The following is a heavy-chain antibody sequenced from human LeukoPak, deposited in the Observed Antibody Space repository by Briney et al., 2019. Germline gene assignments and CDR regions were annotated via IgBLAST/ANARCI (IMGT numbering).Heavy chain of an antibody. J-gene: IGHJ4*02. CDR1: GGSISTYY. CDR2: IYYSGNA. D-gene: IGHD6-13*01. CDR3: ASSSAGPGGASDY. Sequence: PSETLSLTCTVSGGSISTYYWNWIRQPPGKGLEWIGYIYYSGNANYNPSLKSRVAISVDTSNNHFSLKLSSVTAADTAVYYCASSSAGPGGASDYWGQGTLVTVSS. V-gene: IGHV4-59*08.